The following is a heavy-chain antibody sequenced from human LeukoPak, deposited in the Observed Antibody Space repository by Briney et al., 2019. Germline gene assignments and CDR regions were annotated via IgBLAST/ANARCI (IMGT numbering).Heavy chain of an antibody. J-gene: IGHJ4*02. V-gene: IGHV3-74*01. Sequence: PGGSLRLSCAASGFTFSTYWMHWVRQAPGKGLVWVLRVNTAGSSTSYADSVKGRFTISRDNAKNTLYLQMNSLRAEDTAMYYCVGGMGGHFDYWGQGTLVTVSS. D-gene: IGHD3-16*01. CDR3: VGGMGGHFDY. CDR1: GFTFSTYW. CDR2: VNTAGSST.